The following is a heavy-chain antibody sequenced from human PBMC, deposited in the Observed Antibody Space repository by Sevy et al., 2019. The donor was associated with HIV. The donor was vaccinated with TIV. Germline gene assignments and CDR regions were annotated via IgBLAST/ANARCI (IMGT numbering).Heavy chain of an antibody. Sequence: GGSLRLSCAASGFTFSSYGMHWVRQAPGKGLEWVAVISYDGSNKYYADSVKGRFTISRDNSKNTLYLQMNSLRAEDTAVYYCAGSSYSSGWSQYYFDYWGQGTLVTVSS. CDR3: AGSSYSSGWSQYYFDY. D-gene: IGHD6-19*01. V-gene: IGHV3-30-3*01. CDR1: GFTFSSYG. CDR2: ISYDGSNK. J-gene: IGHJ4*02.